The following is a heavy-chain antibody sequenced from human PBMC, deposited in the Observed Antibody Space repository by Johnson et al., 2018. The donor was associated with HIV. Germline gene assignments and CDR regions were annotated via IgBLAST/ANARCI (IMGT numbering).Heavy chain of an antibody. J-gene: IGHJ3*02. CDR3: ARDELGEDAFDI. V-gene: IGHV3-20*04. CDR2: IKWNGGST. D-gene: IGHD3-16*01. Sequence: VQLVESGGGVVRPGGSLRLSCAASGFTFDDYSMTWVRQAPGKGLEWVSAIKWNGGSTDYTDSVKGRFTISRDNAKNSLYLQMNSLRAEDTAVYYCARDELGEDAFDIWGQGTMVTVSS. CDR1: GFTFDDYS.